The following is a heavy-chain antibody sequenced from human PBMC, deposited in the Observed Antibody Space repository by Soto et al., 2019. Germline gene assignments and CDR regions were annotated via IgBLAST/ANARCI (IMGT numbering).Heavy chain of an antibody. D-gene: IGHD2-21*02. CDR3: VRDLESCGGYCYEDVFDI. CDR1: GYTFSTYG. CDR2: ISAYDGDT. J-gene: IGHJ3*02. Sequence: QVQLVQSGAEVKKPGASVKVSCKASGYTFSTYGVSWVRQAPGQGLEWMGWISAYDGDTNYAQKLRGRVTMTTDTSTSTAYMELRSLRSDDTAVYYCVRDLESCGGYCYEDVFDIWGQGTVVTVSS. V-gene: IGHV1-18*01.